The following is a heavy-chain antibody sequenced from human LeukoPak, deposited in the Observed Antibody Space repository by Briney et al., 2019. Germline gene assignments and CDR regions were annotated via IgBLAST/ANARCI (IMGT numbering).Heavy chain of an antibody. D-gene: IGHD6-19*01. CDR2: MYLSGTT. CDR1: GGSISSINL. J-gene: IGHJ4*02. V-gene: IGHV4-4*02. Sequence: SETLSLTCAVSGGSISSINLWSWVRQPPGKGLEWIGEMYLSGTTHYNPPLKSRVTISMDKSRNQLSLELSSVTAADTAVYYCAGLEGRYSTGLYYYFDYWGQGILVTVSS. CDR3: AGLEGRYSTGLYYYFDY.